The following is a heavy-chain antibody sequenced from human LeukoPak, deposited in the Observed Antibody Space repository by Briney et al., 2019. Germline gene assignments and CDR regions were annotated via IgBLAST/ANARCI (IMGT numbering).Heavy chain of an antibody. Sequence: GGSLRLSCAASGFTFSTYAVNWVRQAPGKGLEWVSAISGSGGSTYYADSVKGRFTISRDNSKNTLYLQMNSLRAEDTAVYYCAKRSPYCSSTSCSWATGWSDMDVWGQGTTVTVSS. D-gene: IGHD2-2*01. J-gene: IGHJ6*02. CDR3: AKRSPYCSSTSCSWATGWSDMDV. CDR2: ISGSGGST. V-gene: IGHV3-23*01. CDR1: GFTFSTYA.